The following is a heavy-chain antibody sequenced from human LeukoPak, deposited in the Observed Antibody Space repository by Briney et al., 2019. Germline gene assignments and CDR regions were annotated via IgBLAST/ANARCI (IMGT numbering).Heavy chain of an antibody. J-gene: IGHJ4*02. V-gene: IGHV4-38-2*01. Sequence: SETLSLTCAVSGSSITSDFFWGWIRQPPGKGLEWIATIYYSWGMYFNPSLKSRVTISLDASKNQFSLKMTSLTAADTAIYYCAKNVTAGFFDFWGQGILVTVSS. CDR1: GSSITSDFF. D-gene: IGHD3-10*01. CDR3: AKNVTAGFFDF. CDR2: IYYSWGM.